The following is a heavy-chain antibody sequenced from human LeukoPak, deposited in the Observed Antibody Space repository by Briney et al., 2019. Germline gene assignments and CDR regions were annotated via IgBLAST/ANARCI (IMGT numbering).Heavy chain of an antibody. CDR2: INHSGST. V-gene: IGHV4-34*01. CDR1: GGSFSGYY. D-gene: IGHD3-16*01. J-gene: IGHJ3*02. CDR3: AREGDPAAFDI. Sequence: PPETLSLTCAVYGGSFSGYYWSWIRQPPGKGLEWIGEINHSGSTNYNPSLKSRVTISVDTSKNQFSLKLSSVTAADTAVYYCAREGDPAAFDIWGQGTMVTVSS.